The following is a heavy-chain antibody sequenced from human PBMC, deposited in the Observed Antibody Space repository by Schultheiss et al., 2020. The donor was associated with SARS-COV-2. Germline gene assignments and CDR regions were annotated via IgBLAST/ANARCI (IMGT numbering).Heavy chain of an antibody. CDR1: GFTFSSYA. J-gene: IGHJ6*02. V-gene: IGHV3-23*01. Sequence: GGSLRLSCAASGFTFSSYAMSWVRQAPGKGLGWVSTITGSGSSTYYADSVKGRFTISSDNSKTTLYLQMNSLRAEDTAVYYCARDRPVSRGYGMDVWGQGTTVTVSS. CDR3: ARDRPVSRGYGMDV. CDR2: ITGSGSST.